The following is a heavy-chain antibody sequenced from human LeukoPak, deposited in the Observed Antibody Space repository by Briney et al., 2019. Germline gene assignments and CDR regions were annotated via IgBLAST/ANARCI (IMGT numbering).Heavy chain of an antibody. CDR1: GYTFSDYS. D-gene: IGHD3-9*01. Sequence: ASVKVSCKASGYTFSDYSITWVRQAPGQGLEWMGWTNVHNGNINYAQKFQGRISMTTDTSTTTAFMELRSLRSDDTAVYYCARGIEGYDVLTGYYPWGQGTLVTVSS. J-gene: IGHJ5*02. CDR2: TNVHNGNI. V-gene: IGHV1-18*01. CDR3: ARGIEGYDVLTGYYP.